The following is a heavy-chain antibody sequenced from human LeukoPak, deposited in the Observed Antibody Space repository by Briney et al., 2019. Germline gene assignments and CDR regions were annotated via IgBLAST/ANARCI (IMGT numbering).Heavy chain of an antibody. J-gene: IGHJ4*02. D-gene: IGHD6-6*01. CDR3: ARGFRIAARPVDY. Sequence: PGGSLRLSCAASGFTFSCYAMHWVRQAPGKGLEWVAVISYDGSNKYYADSVKGRFTISRDNSKNTLYLQMNSLRAEDTAVYYCARGFRIAARPVDYWGQGTLVTVSS. CDR1: GFTFSCYA. CDR2: ISYDGSNK. V-gene: IGHV3-30-3*01.